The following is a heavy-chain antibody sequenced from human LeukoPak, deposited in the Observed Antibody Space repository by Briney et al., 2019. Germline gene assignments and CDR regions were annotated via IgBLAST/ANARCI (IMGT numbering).Heavy chain of an antibody. J-gene: IGHJ4*02. CDR2: IYYSGST. CDR1: GGSISSSSYY. Sequence: KPSETLSLTCTVSGGSISSSSYYWGWIRQPPGKGLEWIGSIYYSGSTYYNPSLKSRVTISVDTSKNQFSLKLSSVTAADTAVYYCASSGTGLLTPAEVTNGDFVDYWGQGTLVTVSS. D-gene: IGHD1-26*01. CDR3: ASSGTGLLTPAEVTNGDFVDY. V-gene: IGHV4-39*01.